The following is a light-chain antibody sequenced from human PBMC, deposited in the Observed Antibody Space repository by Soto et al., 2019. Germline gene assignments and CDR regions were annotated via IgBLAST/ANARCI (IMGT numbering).Light chain of an antibody. J-gene: IGLJ1*01. CDR3: CSYADGSIYF. V-gene: IGLV2-14*03. CDR2: YVD. Sequence: QSALTQPASVSGSPGQAITISCTGTSRDVGAYDYVSWYLQYPDKAPQLLIYYVDHRPSGVSSRLSGSKSGNTASLTISGLQAEDEGDYYCCSYADGSIYFFGTGTKVTVL. CDR1: SRDVGAYDY.